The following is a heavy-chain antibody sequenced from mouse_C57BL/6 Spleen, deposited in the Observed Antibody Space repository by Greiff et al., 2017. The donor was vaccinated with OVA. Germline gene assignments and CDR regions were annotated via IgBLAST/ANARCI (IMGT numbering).Heavy chain of an antibody. V-gene: IGHV1-53*01. Sequence: QVQLQQPGTELVKPGASVKLSCKASGYTFTSYWMHWVKQRPGQGLEWIGNINPSNGGTNYNEKFKSKATLTVDKSSSTAYMQLSSLTSEDSAVYDCARSIHYDYDREYGDYWGQGTTLTVSS. D-gene: IGHD2-4*01. CDR2: INPSNGGT. CDR3: ARSIHYDYDREYGDY. CDR1: GYTFTSYW. J-gene: IGHJ2*01.